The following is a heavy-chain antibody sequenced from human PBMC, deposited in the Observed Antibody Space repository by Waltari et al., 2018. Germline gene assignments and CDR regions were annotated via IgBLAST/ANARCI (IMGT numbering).Heavy chain of an antibody. Sequence: QLRLQESGSGLVKPSETLSLTCTVSGGSMSSSSYYWGWTRQPPGKGLVWIGSIYYRGHTYSDPALMILVTISVDTSQNQFSLRLSSVNAADSAWYCCSGGGWDYPEMVCWGQGTLVTVSS. CDR1: GGSMSSSSYY. J-gene: IGHJ4*02. CDR2: IYYRGHT. D-gene: IGHD6-19*01. CDR3: SGGGWDYPEMVC. V-gene: IGHV4-39*07.